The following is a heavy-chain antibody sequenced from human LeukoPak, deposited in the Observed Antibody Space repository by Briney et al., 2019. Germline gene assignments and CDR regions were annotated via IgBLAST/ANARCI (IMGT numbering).Heavy chain of an antibody. CDR2: ITPYNGYA. CDR3: ARNISAGVDY. J-gene: IGHJ4*02. V-gene: IGHV1-18*01. D-gene: IGHD6-19*01. Sequence: GASVTVSFKATVYTLTSYGLSWVRQAPGQGLEWMGWITPYNGYAKYAQKFQGRVSMTTDTSTSTAYMELRSLRSDDTAVYYCARNISAGVDYWGQGTLVTVSS. CDR1: VYTLTSYG.